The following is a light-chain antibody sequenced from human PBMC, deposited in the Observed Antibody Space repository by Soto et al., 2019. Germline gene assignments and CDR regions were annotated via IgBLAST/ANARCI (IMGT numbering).Light chain of an antibody. J-gene: IGKJ3*01. CDR2: AAS. Sequence: DIQMTQSPSSLSASVGDRVTITCRASQGISNYLAWYQQKPGKVPKLLIYAASTLQSGVPSRFSGSGSGTVFSLTISSLQPEDVATYYCQKYYSAPFTFGPGTKVDIK. CDR3: QKYYSAPFT. V-gene: IGKV1-27*01. CDR1: QGISNY.